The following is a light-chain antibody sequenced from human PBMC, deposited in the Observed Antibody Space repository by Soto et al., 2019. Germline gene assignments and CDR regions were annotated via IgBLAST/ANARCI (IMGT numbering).Light chain of an antibody. CDR3: QQRSNWLPIT. Sequence: EIVLTQSPATLSLSPGERATLSCRASQSVSSSYLAWYQQKPGQAPRLLIYGASSRATGIPDRFSGSGSGTDFTLTISSLEPEDFAVYYCQQRSNWLPITFGQGTRLEI. CDR2: GAS. V-gene: IGKV3D-20*02. CDR1: QSVSSSY. J-gene: IGKJ5*01.